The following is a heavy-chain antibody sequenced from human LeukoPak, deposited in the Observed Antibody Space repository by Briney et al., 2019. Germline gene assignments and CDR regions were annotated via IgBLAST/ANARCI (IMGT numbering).Heavy chain of an antibody. CDR1: GFTFSDYP. Sequence: GSLRLSCAASGFTFSDYPMSWVRQAPGKGLEWVSTISGSGANTHYADSVKGRFTISRDNSKNTVFLQMNSLRAGDTAVYNCAKQYGDYAGEAFDIWGQGTMVTVSS. CDR3: AKQYGDYAGEAFDI. CDR2: ISGSGANT. V-gene: IGHV3-23*01. J-gene: IGHJ3*02. D-gene: IGHD4-17*01.